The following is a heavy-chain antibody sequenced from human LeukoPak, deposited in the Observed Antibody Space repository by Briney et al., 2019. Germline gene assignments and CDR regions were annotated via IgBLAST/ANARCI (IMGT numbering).Heavy chain of an antibody. CDR2: IKQDGSEK. D-gene: IGHD3-3*01. V-gene: IGHV3-7*01. Sequence: GGSLRLSCAASGFTFSSYWMSWVRQAPGKGLEWVANIKQDGSEKYYVDSVKGRFTISRDNAKNSLYLQMNSLRAEDTAVYYCARVRSTPHGYMDVWGKGTTVTVSS. J-gene: IGHJ6*03. CDR1: GFTFSSYW. CDR3: ARVRSTPHGYMDV.